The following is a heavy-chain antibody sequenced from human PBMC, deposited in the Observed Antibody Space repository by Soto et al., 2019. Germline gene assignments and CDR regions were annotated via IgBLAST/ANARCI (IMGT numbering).Heavy chain of an antibody. Sequence: GGSLRLSCAASGFTFSSYAMSWVRQAPGKGFQWVLAISGSGSPTYYADSVKGRFTISRDNSKNTLYLQMNSLRADDTAVYYCARDMSGGTYNYYYGMDVWGQGTTVTVSS. CDR2: ISGSGSPT. V-gene: IGHV3-23*01. J-gene: IGHJ6*02. CDR3: ARDMSGGTYNYYYGMDV. CDR1: GFTFSSYA. D-gene: IGHD1-26*01.